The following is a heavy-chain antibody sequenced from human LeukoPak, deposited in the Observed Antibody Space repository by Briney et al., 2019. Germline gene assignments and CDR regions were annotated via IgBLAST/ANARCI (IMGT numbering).Heavy chain of an antibody. CDR2: ISGSGGST. V-gene: IGHV3-23*01. J-gene: IGHJ4*02. D-gene: IGHD2-21*02. Sequence: GGSLRLSCAASGFTFSGYAMSWVRQAPGKGLEWVSAISGSGGSTYYADSVKGRFTISRDNSKNTLYLQMDSLRAEDTAVYYCAREEGTDCGGDCYSGYWGQGTLVTVSS. CDR3: AREEGTDCGGDCYSGY. CDR1: GFTFSGYA.